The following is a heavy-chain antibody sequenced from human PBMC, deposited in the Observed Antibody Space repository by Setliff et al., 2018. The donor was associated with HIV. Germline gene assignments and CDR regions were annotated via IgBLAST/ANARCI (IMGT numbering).Heavy chain of an antibody. CDR2: INHSAFT. J-gene: IGHJ4*02. CDR3: ARRPGGITRARLDN. V-gene: IGHV4-34*01. Sequence: PEETLSLTCAVYGESFSRYYFTWIRQAPGRGLEWIGEINHSAFTKYNPSLASRVTMSIDTSKNQFSLLLSSVTAADTAMYFCARRPGGITRARLDNWGQGTLVTVSS. CDR1: GESFSRYY. D-gene: IGHD3-16*01.